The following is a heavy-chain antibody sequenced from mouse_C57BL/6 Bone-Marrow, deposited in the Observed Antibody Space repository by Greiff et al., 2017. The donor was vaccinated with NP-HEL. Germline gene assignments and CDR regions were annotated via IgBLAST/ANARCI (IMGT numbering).Heavy chain of an antibody. CDR1: GYTFTSYW. V-gene: IGHV1-50*01. CDR2: IDPSDSYT. CDR3: ARDYYSSSYDFDY. Sequence: VQLQQPGAELVKPGASVKLSCKASGYTFTSYWMQWVKQRPGQGLEWIGEIDPSDSYTNYNQKFKGKATLTVDTSSSTAYMQLSSLTSEDSAVYYCARDYYSSSYDFDYWGQGTTLTVSS. D-gene: IGHD1-1*01. J-gene: IGHJ2*01.